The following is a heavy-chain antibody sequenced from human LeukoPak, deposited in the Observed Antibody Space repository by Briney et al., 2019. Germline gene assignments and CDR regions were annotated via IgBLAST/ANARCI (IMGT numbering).Heavy chain of an antibody. CDR3: ARSPTYYYDSSGYSTGPPAFDI. V-gene: IGHV1-69*13. CDR1: GGTFSSYA. CDR2: IIPILGTA. Sequence: ASVKVSCKASGGTFSSYAISWVRQAPGQGLEWMGGIIPILGTANYAQKFQGRVTITADESTSTAYMELSSLRSEDTAVYYCARSPTYYYDSSGYSTGPPAFDIWGQGTMVTVSS. D-gene: IGHD3-22*01. J-gene: IGHJ3*02.